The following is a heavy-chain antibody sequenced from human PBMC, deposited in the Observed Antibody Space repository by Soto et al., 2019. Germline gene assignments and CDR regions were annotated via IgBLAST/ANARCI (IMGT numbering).Heavy chain of an antibody. CDR1: GVSLSGYG. CDR3: ARDGYCSGGSCYSVPVFDY. D-gene: IGHD2-15*01. J-gene: IGHJ4*02. CDR2: IWYDGSNK. V-gene: IGHV3-33*01. Sequence: GGSVRLSCEGSGVSLSGYGMHWVRQAPGKGLEWVAVIWYDGSNKYYADSVKGRFTISRDNSKNTLYLQMNSLRAEDTAVYYCARDGYCSGGSCYSVPVFDYWGQGT.